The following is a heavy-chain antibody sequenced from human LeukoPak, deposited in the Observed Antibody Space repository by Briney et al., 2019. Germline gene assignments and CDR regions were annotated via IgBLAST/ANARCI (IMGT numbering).Heavy chain of an antibody. CDR3: ASEQWLGNSDAFDI. CDR1: GYTFTSYD. CDR2: MNPNSGNT. D-gene: IGHD6-19*01. V-gene: IGHV1-8*01. Sequence: ASVKVSCKASGYTFTSYDINWVRQATGQGLEWMGWMNPNSGNTGYAQKFQGRVTMTRDTSISTAYMELSSLRSEDTAVYYCASEQWLGNSDAFDIWGQGTMVTVSS. J-gene: IGHJ3*02.